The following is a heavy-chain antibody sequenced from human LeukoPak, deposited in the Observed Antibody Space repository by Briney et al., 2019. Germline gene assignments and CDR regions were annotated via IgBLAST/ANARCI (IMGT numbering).Heavy chain of an antibody. V-gene: IGHV1-2*02. CDR1: GYTFTVYF. Sequence: GASVTVSCKASGYTFTVYFMHWVRQAPGQGLEWMGWINPNSGGTNYAQTFQGRVTMTRDTSISTAYMELSRLRSDDTAVYYCARELNYDSSGYYFDYWGQGTLVTVSS. D-gene: IGHD3-22*01. CDR3: ARELNYDSSGYYFDY. J-gene: IGHJ4*02. CDR2: INPNSGGT.